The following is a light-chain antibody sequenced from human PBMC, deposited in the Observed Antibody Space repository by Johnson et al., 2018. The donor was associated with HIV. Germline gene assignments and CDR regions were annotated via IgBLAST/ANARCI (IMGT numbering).Light chain of an antibody. CDR3: GTWNSRLSVGHV. Sequence: QSVLTQPPSVSAAPGQKVTISCSGSTSNIGNNYVSWHQKFPGAAPKVLIYDNNKRPSGIPDRISGSKSGTSATLGITGLQTGDEADYYCGTWNSRLSVGHVFDTGTKVTVL. V-gene: IGLV1-51*01. CDR1: TSNIGNNY. J-gene: IGLJ1*01. CDR2: DNN.